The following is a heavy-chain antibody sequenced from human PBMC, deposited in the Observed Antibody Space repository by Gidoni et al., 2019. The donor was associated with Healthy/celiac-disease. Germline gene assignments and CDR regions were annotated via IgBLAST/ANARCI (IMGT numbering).Heavy chain of an antibody. CDR3: ITIFGVAEIDY. J-gene: IGHJ4*02. CDR2: IRSKANSYAT. V-gene: IGHV3-73*02. D-gene: IGHD3-3*01. Sequence: EVQLVESGGGLVQPGGSLKLSCAASGFTFSGSAMHWVRQASGKGLEWVGRIRSKANSYATAYAASVKGRFTISRDDSKNTAYLQMNSLKTEDTAVYYCITIFGVAEIDYWGQGTLVTVSS. CDR1: GFTFSGSA.